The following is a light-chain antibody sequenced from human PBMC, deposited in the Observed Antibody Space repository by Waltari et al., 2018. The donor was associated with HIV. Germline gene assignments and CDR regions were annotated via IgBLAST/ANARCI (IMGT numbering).Light chain of an antibody. CDR1: SSAVGIYKH. J-gene: IGLJ2*01. Sequence: QSALTQPASVSGSPGQSITISCTGSSSAVGIYKHVSWYQQHPGKAPRLIIYEVSKRPSGVSKRYAASKSGKTASLTVSGLRAEDEADYYCSSYAGSSTFVIFGGGTKLTVL. V-gene: IGLV2-23*02. CDR2: EVS. CDR3: SSYAGSSTFVI.